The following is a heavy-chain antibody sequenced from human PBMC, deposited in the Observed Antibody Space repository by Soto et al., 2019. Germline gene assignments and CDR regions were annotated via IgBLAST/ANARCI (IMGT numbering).Heavy chain of an antibody. D-gene: IGHD6-13*01. CDR3: TRGPRVDSAGTGAH. CDR2: ISGDGNTT. V-gene: IGHV3-74*03. Sequence: DVQLVESGGGLAQPGGSLRLSCTASGFSFSTYWMHWVRQVPGKGPVWVSWISGDGNTTTYADSVKGRFTISRDNANNILYLEMNTLRAEDTAVYHCTRGPRVDSAGTGAHWGQGTLVTVSS. J-gene: IGHJ4*02. CDR1: GFSFSTYW.